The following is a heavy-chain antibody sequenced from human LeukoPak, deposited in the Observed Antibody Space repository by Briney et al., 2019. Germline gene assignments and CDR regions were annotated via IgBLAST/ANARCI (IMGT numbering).Heavy chain of an antibody. J-gene: IGHJ4*02. CDR1: GFTLSSYA. CDR2: ISWNSGSI. CDR3: AKADGAIAARPSFDY. D-gene: IGHD6-6*01. Sequence: GGSLRLSCAASGFTLSSYAMHWVRQAPGKGLEWVSGISWNSGSIGYADSVKGRFTISRDNAKNSLYLQMNSLRAEDTALYYCAKADGAIAARPSFDYWGQGTLVTVSS. V-gene: IGHV3-9*01.